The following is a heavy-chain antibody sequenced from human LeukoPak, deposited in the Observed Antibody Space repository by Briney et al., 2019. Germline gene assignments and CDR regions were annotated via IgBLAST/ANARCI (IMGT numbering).Heavy chain of an antibody. D-gene: IGHD6-13*01. CDR2: INHSGST. Sequence: SETLSLTCAVYGGSFSGYYWSWIRQPPGKGLEWIGEINHSGSTNYNPSLKSRVTISVGTSKNQFSLKLSSVTAADTAVYYCARVSYSSSVDDYWGQGTLVTVSS. J-gene: IGHJ4*02. V-gene: IGHV4-34*01. CDR3: ARVSYSSSVDDY. CDR1: GGSFSGYY.